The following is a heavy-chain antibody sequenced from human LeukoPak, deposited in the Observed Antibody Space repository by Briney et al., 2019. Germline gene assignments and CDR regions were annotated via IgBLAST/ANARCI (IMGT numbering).Heavy chain of an antibody. D-gene: IGHD3-10*01. J-gene: IGHJ4*02. CDR1: GFTFSSYS. Sequence: GGSLRLSCAASGFTFSSYSMNWVRQAPGKGLEWVSSISSSSSYIYYADSVKGRFTISRDNAKNTVYLQMNSLRVEDTAVYYCARDFYTNYYHSFGDDFDYWGQGTLVTVSS. CDR2: ISSSSSYI. V-gene: IGHV3-21*01. CDR3: ARDFYTNYYHSFGDDFDY.